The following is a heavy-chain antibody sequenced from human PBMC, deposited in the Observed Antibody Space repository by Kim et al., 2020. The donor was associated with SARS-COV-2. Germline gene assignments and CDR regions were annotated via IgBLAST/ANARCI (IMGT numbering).Heavy chain of an antibody. J-gene: IGHJ4*02. CDR2: VSGYNGNT. Sequence: ASVKVSCQASGYTFTSYGISWVRRAPGQGLEWMGWVSGYNGNTNYAQKVQGRVTMTRDTSTNTAYMELRSLRSDDTAVYYCATHYYYDGTRTFDYWGQGTLVTVSS. CDR3: ATHYYYDGTRTFDY. CDR1: GYTFTSYG. D-gene: IGHD3-22*01. V-gene: IGHV1-18*01.